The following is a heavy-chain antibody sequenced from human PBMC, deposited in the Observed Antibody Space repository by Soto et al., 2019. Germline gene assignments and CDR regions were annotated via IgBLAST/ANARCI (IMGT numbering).Heavy chain of an antibody. D-gene: IGHD6-6*01. CDR1: GGSISSGGYS. J-gene: IGHJ4*02. V-gene: IGHV4-30-2*01. CDR3: AGGIAARPLGY. Sequence: QLQLQESGSGLVKPSQTLSLTCAVSGGSISSGGYSWSWIRQPPGKGLEWIGYIYHSGSTYYNPSLQSRVTVSVDRSKDQFSLRLSSVTAADTAVYYCAGGIAARPLGYWGQGTLVTVSS. CDR2: IYHSGST.